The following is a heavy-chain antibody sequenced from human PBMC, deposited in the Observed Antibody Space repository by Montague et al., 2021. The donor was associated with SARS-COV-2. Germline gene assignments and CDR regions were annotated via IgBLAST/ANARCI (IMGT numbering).Heavy chain of an antibody. CDR2: TFYRSQWHT. CDR1: GDSVSSDTAA. CDR3: ARDGDYGGTWYSFLQN. J-gene: IGHJ1*01. V-gene: IGHV6-1*01. D-gene: IGHD4-17*01. Sequence: CAISGDSVSSDTAAWHWNRQSPSSGLERLGRTFYRSQWHTDSAASVRSRISFSGDISKNQFFLHLNSMTPEDTAIYYCARDGDYGGTWYSFLQNWGQGTLVIASS.